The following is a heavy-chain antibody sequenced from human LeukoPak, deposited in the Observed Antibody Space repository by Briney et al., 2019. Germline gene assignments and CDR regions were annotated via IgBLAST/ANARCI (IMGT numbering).Heavy chain of an antibody. CDR3: ARDFYRIAAAGSCFDY. J-gene: IGHJ4*02. CDR2: ISGSGEST. Sequence: GGSLRLSCAASGFTFSNYGMSWVRQAPGRGLEWVSTISGSGESTYYADSVKGRFTISRDNSKNTLYLQMNSLRAEDTAVYYCARDFYRIAAAGSCFDYWGQGTLVTVSS. V-gene: IGHV3-23*01. D-gene: IGHD6-13*01. CDR1: GFTFSNYG.